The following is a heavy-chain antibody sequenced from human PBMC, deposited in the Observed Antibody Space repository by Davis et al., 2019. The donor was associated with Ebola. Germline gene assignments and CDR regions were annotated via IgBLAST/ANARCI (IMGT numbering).Heavy chain of an antibody. CDR1: GFTFSSYS. D-gene: IGHD5-12*01. CDR2: ISSSSSYI. Sequence: GESLKISCAASGFTFSSYSMNWVRQAPGKGLEWVSSISSSSSYIYYADSVKGRFTISRDNAKNSLYLQMNSLRAEDTAVYYCARGDRGTYDALFYYYFMDVWGQGTTVTVSS. J-gene: IGHJ6*02. CDR3: ARGDRGTYDALFYYYFMDV. V-gene: IGHV3-21*04.